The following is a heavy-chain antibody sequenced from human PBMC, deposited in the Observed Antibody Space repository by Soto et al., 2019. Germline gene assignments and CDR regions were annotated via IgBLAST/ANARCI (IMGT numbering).Heavy chain of an antibody. Sequence: HVQLVQSGGEVKKPGASVKVSCKASGYTFTSHGISWVRQAPGQGLEWMGWISTYNGKTDYAQKFQGRVTMTADTSTSTGYMELSSLRSDDTAVYYCARLLTEGVTYREDAFDIWGQGTKVTVSS. CDR2: ISTYNGKT. D-gene: IGHD3-9*01. V-gene: IGHV1-18*01. J-gene: IGHJ3*02. CDR3: ARLLTEGVTYREDAFDI. CDR1: GYTFTSHG.